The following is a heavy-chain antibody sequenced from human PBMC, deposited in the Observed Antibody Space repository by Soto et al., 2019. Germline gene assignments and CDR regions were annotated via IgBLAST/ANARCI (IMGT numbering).Heavy chain of an antibody. D-gene: IGHD6-19*01. CDR1: GFTLSNYA. J-gene: IGHJ4*02. V-gene: IGHV3-30-3*01. Sequence: PGGSLRLSCAASGFTLSNYAMHWVRQAPGKGLEWVAVISYDGSNKYYADSVKGRFTISRDNSKNTLYLQMNSLRAEDTAVYYCARDKYSSGWPDYWGQGTLVTVSS. CDR3: ARDKYSSGWPDY. CDR2: ISYDGSNK.